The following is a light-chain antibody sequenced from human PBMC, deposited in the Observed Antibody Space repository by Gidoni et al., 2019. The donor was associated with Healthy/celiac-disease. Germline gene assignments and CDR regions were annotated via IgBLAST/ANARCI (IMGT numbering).Light chain of an antibody. V-gene: IGKV3-20*01. CDR3: QQYGSSFSIT. CDR2: GAS. CDR1: QSVSSSY. Sequence: EIVLTQSPGTLSLSPGERATLSCRASQSVSSSYLAWYQQKPGQAPRLLIYGASSRATVIPDRFSGSGSGTDFTLTISRLEPEDFAMYYCQQYGSSFSITFGQGTRLEIK. J-gene: IGKJ5*01.